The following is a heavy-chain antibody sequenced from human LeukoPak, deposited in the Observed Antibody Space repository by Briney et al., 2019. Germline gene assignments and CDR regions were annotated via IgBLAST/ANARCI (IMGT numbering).Heavy chain of an antibody. V-gene: IGHV3-48*04. J-gene: IGHJ6*03. D-gene: IGHD2-15*01. Sequence: GGSLRLSCAASGFSFSSFSMNWVRQAPGKGPEWVSYISSSSNTIYYADSLKGRFTISRDNAKNSLYLQMNSLRAEDTAVYYCARLGYCSGGSCFYYYMDVWGKGTTVTVSS. CDR2: ISSSSNTI. CDR3: ARLGYCSGGSCFYYYMDV. CDR1: GFSFSSFS.